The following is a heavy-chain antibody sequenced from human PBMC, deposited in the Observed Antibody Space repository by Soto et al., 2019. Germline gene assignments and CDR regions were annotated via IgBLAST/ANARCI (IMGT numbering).Heavy chain of an antibody. CDR3: VNAYAYDFENSNYYRDAFDI. V-gene: IGHV5-51*01. Sequence: PGESLKISCKASGYSFSFYWIGWVRQMPGKGLEWMAIMYPDDSDIRYSPSFEAHVTISADKSTSTAFLQWSSLKASDTAMYYCVNAYAYDFENSNYYRDAFDIWGQGTLVTVSS. CDR2: MYPDDSDI. CDR1: GYSFSFYW. J-gene: IGHJ3*02. D-gene: IGHD3-22*01.